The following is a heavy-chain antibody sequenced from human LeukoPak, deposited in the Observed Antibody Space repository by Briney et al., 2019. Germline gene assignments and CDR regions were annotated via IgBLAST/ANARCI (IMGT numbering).Heavy chain of an antibody. CDR1: GYTFTSYP. V-gene: IGHV1-3*01. CDR2: INAGNGNR. Sequence: ASVKVSCKASGYTFTSYPIHWVRQAPGQRLEWMGWINAGNGNRKFSQKFQDRVTITRDTPASTAYMELNSLRSEDTAVYYCARSTNYYDSSGPYRGDYFDYWGQGTLVTVSS. D-gene: IGHD3-22*01. J-gene: IGHJ4*02. CDR3: ARSTNYYDSSGPYRGDYFDY.